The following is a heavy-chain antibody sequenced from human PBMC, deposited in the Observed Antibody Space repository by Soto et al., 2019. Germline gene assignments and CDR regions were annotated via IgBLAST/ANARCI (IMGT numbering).Heavy chain of an antibody. Sequence: GGSLRLSCAASGFTFSSYGMHWVRQAPGKGLEWVAVISYDGSNKYYADSVKGRFTISRDNSRNTLYLQMNSLRADDTAVYYCAKDLGKGITMVRGLDAFDIWGQGTMVTVSS. CDR2: ISYDGSNK. V-gene: IGHV3-30*18. CDR3: AKDLGKGITMVRGLDAFDI. CDR1: GFTFSSYG. D-gene: IGHD3-10*01. J-gene: IGHJ3*02.